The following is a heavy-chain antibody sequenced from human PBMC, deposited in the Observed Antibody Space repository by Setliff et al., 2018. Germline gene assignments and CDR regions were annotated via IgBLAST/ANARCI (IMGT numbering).Heavy chain of an antibody. CDR3: ACAASGELVTIRTTSWFNY. J-gene: IGHJ4*01. V-gene: IGHV1-18*01. CDR1: GYTFRNYA. D-gene: IGHD3-10*01. Sequence: ASVKVSCKASGYTFRNYAFAWVRQAPGQGLEWVGWISVYNGDTNYAQKFQGRVTLTTDTSTSTAYMELRSLTSDDSALYYCACAASGELVTIRTTSWFNYWGQGTMVTVSS. CDR2: ISVYNGDT.